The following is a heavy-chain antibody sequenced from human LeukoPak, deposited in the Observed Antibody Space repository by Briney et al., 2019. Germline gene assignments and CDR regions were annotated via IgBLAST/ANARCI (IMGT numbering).Heavy chain of an antibody. CDR3: ARAWYAKFDY. V-gene: IGHV4-59*01. Sequence: SETLSLTCTGSGGSISSYYWSWIRQPPGKGLELIGYIYYTGITNYNPSLKSRVTISVDTSKTQFSLKLSSVTSADTAVYYCARAWYAKFDYWGQGTLVAVSS. D-gene: IGHD6-13*01. CDR2: IYYTGIT. CDR1: GGSISSYY. J-gene: IGHJ4*02.